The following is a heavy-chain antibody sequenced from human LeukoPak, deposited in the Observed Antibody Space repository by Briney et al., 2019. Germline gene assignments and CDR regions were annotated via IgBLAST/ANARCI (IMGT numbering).Heavy chain of an antibody. D-gene: IGHD6-13*01. Sequence: SVKVSFKASGGTFSSYAISWVRQAPGQGLELMGGIIPIFGTANYAQKFQGRVTITADESTSTAYMELSSLRSEDTAVYYCATSRQQQLVSAFDIWGQGTMVTVSS. V-gene: IGHV1-69*01. CDR2: IIPIFGTA. CDR1: GGTFSSYA. CDR3: ATSRQQQLVSAFDI. J-gene: IGHJ3*02.